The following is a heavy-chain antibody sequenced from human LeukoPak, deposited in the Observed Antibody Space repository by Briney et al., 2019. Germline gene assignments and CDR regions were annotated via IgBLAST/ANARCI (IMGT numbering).Heavy chain of an antibody. D-gene: IGHD3-22*01. V-gene: IGHV3-66*02. CDR1: GFTFSSYS. J-gene: IGHJ4*02. CDR2: IYSGGST. Sequence: PGGSLRLSCAASGFTFSSYSMNWVRQAPGKGLEWVSVIYSGGSTYYADSVKGRFTISRDNSKNTLYLQMNSLRAEDTAVYYCARVVGITMIGIDYWGQGTLVTVSS. CDR3: ARVVGITMIGIDY.